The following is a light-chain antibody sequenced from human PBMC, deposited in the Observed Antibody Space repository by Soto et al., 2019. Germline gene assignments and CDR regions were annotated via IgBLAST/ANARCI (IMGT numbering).Light chain of an antibody. J-gene: IGKJ4*01. CDR3: QQDNNWPALT. V-gene: IGKV3-15*01. CDR1: QSVSSN. CDR2: GAS. Sequence: EIVMTQSPATLSVSPGERATLSCRASQSVSSNLAWYQRKPGQAPRLLIYGASTRATDIPARFSGSGSGTEFTLTISRLQSEDFAVYYCQQDNNWPALTFGGGTKVEVK.